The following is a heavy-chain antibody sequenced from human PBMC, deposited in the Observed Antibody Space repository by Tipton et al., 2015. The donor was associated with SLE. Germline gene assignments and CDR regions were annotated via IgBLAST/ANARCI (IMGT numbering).Heavy chain of an antibody. J-gene: IGHJ4*02. Sequence: LRLSCTVSGYSLRRGYFWAWVRQSPGKGLEWIANIYHSGSTYYNPSLKSRVTISVDTTKNQFSLKMKSVTAADTAVYYCARGGEWSHDYWGQGTPVTVSS. CDR1: GYSLRRGYF. V-gene: IGHV4-38-2*02. CDR2: IYHSGST. CDR3: ARGGEWSHDY. D-gene: IGHD3-3*01.